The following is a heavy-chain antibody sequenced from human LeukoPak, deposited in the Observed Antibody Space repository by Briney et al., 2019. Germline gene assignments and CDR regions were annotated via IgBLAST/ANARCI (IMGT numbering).Heavy chain of an antibody. CDR3: TRLDDYGGRYYFDY. J-gene: IGHJ4*02. CDR2: IRSKANSYAT. V-gene: IGHV3-73*01. CDR1: GFTFSGSA. Sequence: GGSLRLSCAASGFTFSGSAMHWVRQASGKGLEWVGRIRSKANSYATAYAASVKGRFTISRDDSKNTAYLQMNSLKTEDTAVYYCTRLDDYGGRYYFDYWGQGTLVTVSS. D-gene: IGHD4-17*01.